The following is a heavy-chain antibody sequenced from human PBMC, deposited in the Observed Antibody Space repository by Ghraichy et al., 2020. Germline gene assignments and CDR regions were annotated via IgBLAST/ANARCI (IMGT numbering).Heavy chain of an antibody. CDR3: ASLGRGGYYDYRKDV. Sequence: ASVKVSCQVSGNTLTGHYLHWVRQAPRQGLEWMAWIDPKNGDTSYARKFHGKITMTRDTSTNIVYMELSRLHSDDTAVYYCASLGRGGYYDYRKDVWGQGTAVTVSS. CDR2: IDPKNGDT. CDR1: GNTLTGHY. V-gene: IGHV1-2*02. J-gene: IGHJ6*02. D-gene: IGHD3-16*01.